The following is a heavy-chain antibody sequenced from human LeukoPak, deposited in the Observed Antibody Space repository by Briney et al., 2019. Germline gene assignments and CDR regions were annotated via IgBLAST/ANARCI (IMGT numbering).Heavy chain of an antibody. D-gene: IGHD4-17*01. CDR3: ARAPLATVVPYYFDY. Sequence: SVKVSCKASEGTFNSYAISWVRQAPGQGLEWMGRIIPIFGRLKYAQKFQGRVTITADRSTSTAYMELSSLRSEDTAVYYCARAPLATVVPYYFDYWGQGSVVTVSS. J-gene: IGHJ4*02. CDR1: EGTFNSYA. CDR2: IIPIFGRL. V-gene: IGHV1-69*04.